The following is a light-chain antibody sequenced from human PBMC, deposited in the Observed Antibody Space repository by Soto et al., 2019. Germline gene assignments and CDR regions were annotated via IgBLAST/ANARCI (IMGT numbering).Light chain of an antibody. CDR1: QSVRSN. J-gene: IGKJ2*01. CDR3: QHYNNWPPYA. V-gene: IGKV3-15*01. Sequence: EVVMTQSPATLSVSPGERAMLSCRASQSVRSNLAWYQQKPGQPPRLLIYAASTRATGIPARFSGSGSGTEFTLTISSLQSEAFAVYYCQHYNNWPPYAFGQGTRLEI. CDR2: AAS.